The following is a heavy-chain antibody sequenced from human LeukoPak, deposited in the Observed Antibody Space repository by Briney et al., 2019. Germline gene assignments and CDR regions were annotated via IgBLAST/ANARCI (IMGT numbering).Heavy chain of an antibody. V-gene: IGHV3-23*01. Sequence: GGSLRLSCTASGFTFSSYTMSWVRQAPGKGLKWVSTITTGGPNTYYADSVKGRFTVSRDDSKNTLYLQMNSLRAEDTAVYYCAKDGGLWVSAHRGDSWGRGTLVTVSS. CDR1: GFTFSSYT. CDR2: ITTGGPNT. CDR3: AKDGGLWVSAHRGDS. J-gene: IGHJ4*02. D-gene: IGHD3-16*01.